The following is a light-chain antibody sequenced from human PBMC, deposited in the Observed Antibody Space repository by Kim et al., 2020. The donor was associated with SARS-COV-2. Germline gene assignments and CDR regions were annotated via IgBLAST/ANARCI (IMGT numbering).Light chain of an antibody. J-gene: IGLJ1*01. V-gene: IGLV2-11*01. CDR3: CSYAVSYTYA. CDR1: SSDVGCYNY. CDR2: DVS. Sequence: GHSGTISCTGTSSDVGCYNYVSWYQQHPGKAPKLLIYDVSKRPSGVPDRFSGSKSGNTASLTISGLPAEDEADYYCCSYAVSYTYAFGTGTKVTVL.